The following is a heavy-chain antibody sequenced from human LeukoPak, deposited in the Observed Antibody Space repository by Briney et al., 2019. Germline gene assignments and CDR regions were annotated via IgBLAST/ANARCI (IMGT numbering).Heavy chain of an antibody. V-gene: IGHV3-23*01. D-gene: IGHD6-13*01. CDR3: ANAIAGYSSSWYPFDY. CDR1: GLIFRNYA. J-gene: IGHJ4*02. Sequence: GGSLRLSCTASGLIFRNYAMTWVRQAPRKGLEWVSTISGDGTETFYADSVKGRFTISRDNSKNTLYLQMNSLRAEDTAVYYCANAIAGYSSSWYPFDYWGQGTLVTVSS. CDR2: ISGDGTET.